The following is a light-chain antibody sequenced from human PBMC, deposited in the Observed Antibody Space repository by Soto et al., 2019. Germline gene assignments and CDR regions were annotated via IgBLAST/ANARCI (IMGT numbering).Light chain of an antibody. CDR1: QDISNY. CDR3: QQYNSYSPGT. Sequence: DIQMTQSPSSLSASVGDRVTITCQASQDISNYLNWYQQKPGKAPKLLIYDASNLETGVPSRFSGSGSGTEFTLTISSLQPDDFATYYCQQYNSYSPGTFGQGTRLEI. J-gene: IGKJ5*01. CDR2: DAS. V-gene: IGKV1-33*01.